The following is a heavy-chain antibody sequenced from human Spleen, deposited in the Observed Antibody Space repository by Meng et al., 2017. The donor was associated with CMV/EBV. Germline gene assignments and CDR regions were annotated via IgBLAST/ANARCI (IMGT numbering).Heavy chain of an antibody. V-gene: IGHV3-30*02. CDR2: IRYDGSDE. J-gene: IGHJ4*02. CDR1: GFIFSTFG. D-gene: IGHD1-26*01. CDR3: AKCLSGTGSDY. Sequence: GESLKISCAASGFIFSTFGMHWFRQAPGKGLEWVAFIRYDGSDEYYADSVKGRFTISRDNSKNTVYLQMNSLRAEDTALYYCAKCLSGTGSDYWGQGTLVTVSS.